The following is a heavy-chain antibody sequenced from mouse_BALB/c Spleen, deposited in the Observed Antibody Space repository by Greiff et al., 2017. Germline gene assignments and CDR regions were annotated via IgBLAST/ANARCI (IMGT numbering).Heavy chain of an antibody. Sequence: EVKLVESGGGLVQPGGSMKLSCVASGFTFSSYAMSWVRQTPEKRLEWVASISSGGSTYYPDSVKGRFTISRDNARNILYLQMSSLRSEDTAMYYCASYGNSFAYWGQGTLVTVSA. D-gene: IGHD2-1*01. J-gene: IGHJ3*01. CDR2: ISSGGST. V-gene: IGHV5-6-5*01. CDR3: ASYGNSFAY. CDR1: GFTFSSYA.